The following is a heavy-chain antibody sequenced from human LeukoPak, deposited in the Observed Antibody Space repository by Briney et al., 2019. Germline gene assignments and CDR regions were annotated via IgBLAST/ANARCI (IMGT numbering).Heavy chain of an antibody. J-gene: IGHJ4*02. V-gene: IGHV4-34*01. CDR3: ARTPPSNYFDY. CDR1: GGSFSGYY. Sequence: PSETLSLTCAVYGGSFSGYYWSWIRQPPGKGLEWIGEINHSGSTNYNPSLKSRVTISVDTSKNQFSLKLSSVTAADTAVYYCARTPPSNYFDYWGQGTLVTVSS. CDR2: INHSGST.